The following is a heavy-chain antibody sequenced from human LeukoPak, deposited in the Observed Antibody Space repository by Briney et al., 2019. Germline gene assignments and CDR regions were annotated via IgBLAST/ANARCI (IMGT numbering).Heavy chain of an antibody. CDR1: GFTFSNYS. Sequence: GGSLRLSCAASGFTFSNYSMNWVRQAPGKGLEWVSYISGSSSTIYYADSVKGRFTISRDNAKNSVYLQMNSLRAEDTAVYYCARRFGYWGQGTLVTVSS. V-gene: IGHV3-48*01. CDR3: ARRFGY. CDR2: ISGSSSTI. J-gene: IGHJ4*02.